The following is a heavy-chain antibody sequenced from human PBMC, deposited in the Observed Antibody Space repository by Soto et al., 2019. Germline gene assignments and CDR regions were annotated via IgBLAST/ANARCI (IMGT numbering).Heavy chain of an antibody. D-gene: IGHD2-2*01. V-gene: IGHV3-48*02. Sequence: PGGSLRLSCAASGFIFRSYSLNWVRQVPGKGMEWLSYISSSSRITYYADSGKGRFTVSRDNAKNSLYLQMNSLRDEDTAVYYCARDQDIVVAPGAYGRDVWCQGTTVTVSS. CDR1: GFIFRSYS. CDR2: ISSSSRIT. J-gene: IGHJ6*02. CDR3: ARDQDIVVAPGAYGRDV.